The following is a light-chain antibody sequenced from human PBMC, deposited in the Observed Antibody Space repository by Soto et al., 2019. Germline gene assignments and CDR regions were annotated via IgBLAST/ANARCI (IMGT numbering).Light chain of an antibody. CDR3: GTWDSSLSAVV. Sequence: SVLTQPPSVSAAPGQKVTISCSGSSSNIGNNYVSWYQQLPGTAPKLLIYENNKRPSGIPDRYSGSKSGTSATLGITGLRTGDEADYYCGTWDSSLSAVVFGGGTKLTVL. V-gene: IGLV1-51*02. J-gene: IGLJ2*01. CDR2: ENN. CDR1: SSNIGNNY.